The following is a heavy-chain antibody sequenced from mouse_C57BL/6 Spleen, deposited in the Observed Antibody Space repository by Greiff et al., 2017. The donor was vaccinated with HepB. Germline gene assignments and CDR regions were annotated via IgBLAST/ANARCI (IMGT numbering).Heavy chain of an antibody. D-gene: IGHD1-2*01. CDR2: ISSGSSTI. CDR1: GFTFSDYG. J-gene: IGHJ2*01. V-gene: IGHV5-17*01. Sequence: EVQRVESGGGLVKPGGSLKLSCAASGFTFSDYGMHWVRQAPEKGLEWVAYISSGSSTIYYADTVKGRFTISRDNAKNTLFLQMTSLRSEDTAMYYCANNFITTVTPYFDYWGQGTTLTVSS. CDR3: ANNFITTVTPYFDY.